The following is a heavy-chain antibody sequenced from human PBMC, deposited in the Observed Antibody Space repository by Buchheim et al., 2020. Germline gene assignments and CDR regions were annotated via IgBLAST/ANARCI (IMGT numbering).Heavy chain of an antibody. Sequence: QLQLQESGPGLVKPSETLSLTCTVSGGSISSSSSYWGWVRQPPGQGLEWIGSIYYSGNTYYSPSLKRRVTISVDTSRNQFSLKLSSVTAADTAVYYCARHEYSRITALVYWFDPWGQGTL. D-gene: IGHD6-13*01. CDR1: GGSISSSSSY. J-gene: IGHJ5*02. CDR3: ARHEYSRITALVYWFDP. V-gene: IGHV4-39*01. CDR2: IYYSGNT.